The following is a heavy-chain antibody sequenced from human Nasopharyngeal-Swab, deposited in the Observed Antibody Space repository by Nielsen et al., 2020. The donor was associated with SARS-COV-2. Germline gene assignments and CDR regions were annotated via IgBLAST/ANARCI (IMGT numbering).Heavy chain of an antibody. J-gene: IGHJ5*02. CDR3: ALITMVRGVTAGQLDP. Sequence: WVRQAPGQGLGWMGGIIPIFGTANYAQKFQGRVTITADESTSTAYMELSSLRSEDTAVYYCALITMVRGVTAGQLDPWGQGTLVTVSS. CDR2: IIPIFGTA. D-gene: IGHD3-10*01. V-gene: IGHV1-69*01.